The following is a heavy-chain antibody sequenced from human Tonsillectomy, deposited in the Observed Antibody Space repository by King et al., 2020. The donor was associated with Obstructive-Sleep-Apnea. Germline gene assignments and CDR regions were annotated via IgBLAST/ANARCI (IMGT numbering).Heavy chain of an antibody. CDR2: IKQDGSEI. Sequence: QLVQSGGGVVLPGGSLRLSCAASGFTFGNFWMSWFRQAPGKGLEWVANIKQDGSEIYYVDSVKGRFTVSRDNAKNSLYLQMNSLRVEDTAVYYCGKSRGYRGQGTLVIVSS. J-gene: IGHJ4*02. V-gene: IGHV3-7*03. D-gene: IGHD3-10*01. CDR3: GKSRGY. CDR1: GFTFGNFW.